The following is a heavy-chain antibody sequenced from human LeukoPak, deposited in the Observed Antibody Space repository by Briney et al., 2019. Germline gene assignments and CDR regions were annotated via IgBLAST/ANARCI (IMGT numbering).Heavy chain of an antibody. V-gene: IGHV3-7*01. CDR2: IGEDGGGK. Sequence: GGSLRLSCAASGFTFSGYWMSWVRQAPGKGLEWVANIGEDGGGKHYVDSVRGRFTISRDNAKNSLYLQVNSLKAEDTAMYYCARDSIYSGSFSSFDLWGQGTLVTVSS. D-gene: IGHD1-26*01. CDR1: GFTFSGYW. J-gene: IGHJ4*02. CDR3: ARDSIYSGSFSSFDL.